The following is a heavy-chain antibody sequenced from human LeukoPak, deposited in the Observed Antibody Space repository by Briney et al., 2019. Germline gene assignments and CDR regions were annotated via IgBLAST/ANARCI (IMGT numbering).Heavy chain of an antibody. CDR1: GYTFTSYD. D-gene: IGHD6-13*01. CDR3: ARDYRGIAAAGKGSYYYYYYMDV. Sequence: ASVKVSCKASGYTFTSYDINWVRQATGQGLEWMGWMNPNGGNTGYAQKFQGRVTMTRNTSISTAYMELSSLRSEDTAVYYCARDYRGIAAAGKGSYYYYYYMDVWGKGTTVTVSS. V-gene: IGHV1-8*01. J-gene: IGHJ6*03. CDR2: MNPNGGNT.